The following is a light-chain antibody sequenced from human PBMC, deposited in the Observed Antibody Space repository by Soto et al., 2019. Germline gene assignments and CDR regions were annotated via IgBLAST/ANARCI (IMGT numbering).Light chain of an antibody. Sequence: EIVLTQSPATLTLSPGERATLSCRASQSVSHFLAWYQQKPGQAPRLLIYDASTRATGIPARFSGSGSGTDFALTIRSLEPEDFAVYYCQQRRTWPPLTFGGGTKVEIK. V-gene: IGKV3-11*01. CDR1: QSVSHF. CDR2: DAS. J-gene: IGKJ4*01. CDR3: QQRRTWPPLT.